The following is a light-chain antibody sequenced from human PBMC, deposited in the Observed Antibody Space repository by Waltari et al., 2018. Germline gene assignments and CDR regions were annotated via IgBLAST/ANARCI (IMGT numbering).Light chain of an antibody. CDR1: SSAVGGYNF. CDR2: DVN. Sequence: QSALPPPASVSGSPGQSIPISCTGTSSAVGGYNFVPWYQHHPGKAPKLLIYDVNNRPSGVSDRFSGSKSGNTASLTISGLQAEDEADYYCSSYTSSTSVVFGGGTQLTVL. CDR3: SSYTSSTSVV. V-gene: IGLV2-14*03. J-gene: IGLJ2*01.